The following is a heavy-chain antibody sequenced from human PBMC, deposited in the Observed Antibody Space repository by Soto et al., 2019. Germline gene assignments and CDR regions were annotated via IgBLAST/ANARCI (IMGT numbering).Heavy chain of an antibody. CDR2: INAGNGNT. Sequence: QVQLVQSGAEVKKPGASVKVSCKASGYTFTSYAMHWVRQAPGQRLEWMGWINAGNGNTKYSQEFQGRVTITRDTSASTAYMELSSLRSEDTAVYYCARDFSWFGELIASDYWGQGTLVTVSS. V-gene: IGHV1-3*01. D-gene: IGHD3-10*01. J-gene: IGHJ4*02. CDR3: ARDFSWFGELIASDY. CDR1: GYTFTSYA.